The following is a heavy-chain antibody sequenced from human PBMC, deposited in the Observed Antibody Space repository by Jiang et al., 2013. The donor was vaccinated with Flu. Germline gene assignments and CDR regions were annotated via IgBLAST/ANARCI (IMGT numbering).Heavy chain of an antibody. V-gene: IGHV4-4*07. CDR1: DGSISSYY. Sequence: LLKPSETLSLTCTVSDGSISSYYWSWIRQPAGKGLEWIGRIYTSGSTNYNPSLKSQVTMSVDTSKNQFSLKLSSVTAADTAVYYCARDGRFYGDYVRYYFDFWGQGTLVTVSS. D-gene: IGHD4-17*01. CDR3: ARDGRFYGDYVRYYFDF. J-gene: IGHJ4*02. CDR2: IYTSGST.